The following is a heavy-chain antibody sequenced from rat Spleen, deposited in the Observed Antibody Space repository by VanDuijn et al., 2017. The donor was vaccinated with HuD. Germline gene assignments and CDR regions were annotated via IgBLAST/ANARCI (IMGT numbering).Heavy chain of an antibody. CDR1: GFSLTSHN. Sequence: QVQLKESGPGLVQPSQTLSLTCTVSGFSLTSHNVHWVRQPTGKGLEWMGVIWTGGSTAYNSLLKSRLSISRDTSKSQVFLEMNSLQTEDTATYYCAREGTMGITTGFDYWGQGVMVTVSS. CDR3: AREGTMGITTGFDY. V-gene: IGHV2-30*01. J-gene: IGHJ2*01. D-gene: IGHD1-9*01. CDR2: IWTGGST.